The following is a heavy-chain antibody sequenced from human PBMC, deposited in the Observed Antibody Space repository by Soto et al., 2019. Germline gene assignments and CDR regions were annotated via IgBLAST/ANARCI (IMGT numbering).Heavy chain of an antibody. D-gene: IGHD3-3*01. V-gene: IGHV4-59*01. J-gene: IGHJ6*02. CDR1: GGSISRYY. CDR3: AREYYDFWSVTYSYYGLDV. Sequence: SETLSLTCTVSGGSISRYYWSWIRQAPGRGLEWIGNIFSSGSTNYNPSLKSRVAISVDMSKNQVSLKLNAVTTADTAVYYCAREYYDFWSVTYSYYGLDVWGQGTTVTVSS. CDR2: IFSSGST.